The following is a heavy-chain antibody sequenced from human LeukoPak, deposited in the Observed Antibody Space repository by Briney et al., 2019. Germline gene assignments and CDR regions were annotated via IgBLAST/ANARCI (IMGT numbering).Heavy chain of an antibody. Sequence: PRRSLRLSCVASGFTFSENWMHWVRQAPGKGLAWVSHINRDGGHTNYADSVEGRVTISRDNARNTVYLQMSSLRVEDTAIYFCAREEHRLAEAGTSAFDLGGQGTLVSV. CDR1: GFTFSENW. J-gene: IGHJ3*01. CDR2: INRDGGHT. CDR3: AREEHRLAEAGTSAFDL. V-gene: IGHV3-74*01. D-gene: IGHD6-13*01.